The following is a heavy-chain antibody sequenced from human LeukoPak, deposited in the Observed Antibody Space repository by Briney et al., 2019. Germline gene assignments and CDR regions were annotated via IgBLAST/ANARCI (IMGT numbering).Heavy chain of an antibody. CDR2: IIPIFGTA. V-gene: IGHV1-69*01. CDR1: GGTFSSYA. D-gene: IGHD2-2*01. Sequence: APVKVSCKASGGTFSSYAISWVRQAPGQGLEWMGGIIPIFGTANYAQKFQGRVTITADESTSTAYMELSSLRSEDTAVYYCARRPLGYCSSTSCSSFDYWGQGTLVTVSS. J-gene: IGHJ4*02. CDR3: ARRPLGYCSSTSCSSFDY.